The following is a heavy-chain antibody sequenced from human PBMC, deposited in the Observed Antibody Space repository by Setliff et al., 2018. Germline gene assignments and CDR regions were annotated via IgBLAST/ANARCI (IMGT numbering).Heavy chain of an antibody. CDR1: GASLSSGTYY. V-gene: IGHV4-39*01. D-gene: IGHD1-1*01. CDR2: IYYRGDT. J-gene: IGHJ4*02. Sequence: SETLSLTCTVSGASLSSGTYYWGWIRQPPGKGLEWIGRIYYRGDTYYNASLKDRLTISVDTAQNQFSLRLTSVTAADTAVYYCARTGTYRYFDYWGQGALVTVSS. CDR3: ARTGTYRYFDY.